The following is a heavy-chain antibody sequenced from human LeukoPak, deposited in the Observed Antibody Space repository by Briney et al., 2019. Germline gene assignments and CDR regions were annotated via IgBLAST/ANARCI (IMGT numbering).Heavy chain of an antibody. Sequence: SETLSLTCAVYGGSFSGYYWSWIRQPPGKGLEWIGEINHSGSTNYKPSLKSRVTISVDTSKNQFSLKLSSVTAADTAVYYCARFLSSYHLNYFDYWGQGTLVTVSS. J-gene: IGHJ4*02. CDR2: INHSGST. CDR3: ARFLSSYHLNYFDY. D-gene: IGHD2-2*01. V-gene: IGHV4-34*01. CDR1: GGSFSGYY.